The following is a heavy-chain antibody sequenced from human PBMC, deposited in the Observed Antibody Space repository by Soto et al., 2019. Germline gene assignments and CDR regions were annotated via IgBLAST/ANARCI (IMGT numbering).Heavy chain of an antibody. D-gene: IGHD3-9*01. J-gene: IGHJ4*02. CDR3: ARRHSATWLFDY. CDR2: IYSGGST. Sequence: SETLSLTCAVSGGAISGRSNYWGWIRQPPGKGLEYIGSIYSGGSTYYNPSLKSRVTLSVDATQNQFSLRLTSVTAADTAVYYCARRHSATWLFDYWGRGTLVTVSS. V-gene: IGHV4-39*01. CDR1: GGAISGRSNY.